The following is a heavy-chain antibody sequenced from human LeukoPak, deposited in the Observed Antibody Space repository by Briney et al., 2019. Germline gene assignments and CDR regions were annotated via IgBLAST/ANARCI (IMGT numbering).Heavy chain of an antibody. J-gene: IGHJ5*02. Sequence: ASVKVSCKASGYTFTGYYMHWVRQAPGQGLEWMGWINPNSGGTNYAQKFQGRVTMTRDTSISTAYMELSRLRSDDTAVYYCARELVRGPWFDPWGQGTLATVSS. D-gene: IGHD6-6*01. CDR3: ARELVRGPWFDP. CDR1: GYTFTGYY. V-gene: IGHV1-2*02. CDR2: INPNSGGT.